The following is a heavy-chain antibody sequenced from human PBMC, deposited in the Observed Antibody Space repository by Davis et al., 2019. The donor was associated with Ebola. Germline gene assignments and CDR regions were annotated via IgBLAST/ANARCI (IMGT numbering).Heavy chain of an antibody. V-gene: IGHV4-34*01. Sequence: SETLSLTCAVYGGSFSGYYWSWIRQPPGKGLEWIGEINHSGSTYYTPSLKSRITISVDTSKNQFSLRLTSVTAADTAVYYCARGQTYGSMVYGLDVWGQGTTVTVSS. J-gene: IGHJ6*02. CDR1: GGSFSGYY. D-gene: IGHD3-10*01. CDR2: INHSGST. CDR3: ARGQTYGSMVYGLDV.